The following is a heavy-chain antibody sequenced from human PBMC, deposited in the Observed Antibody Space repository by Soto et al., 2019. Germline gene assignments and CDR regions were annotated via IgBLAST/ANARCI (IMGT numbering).Heavy chain of an antibody. D-gene: IGHD4-17*01. J-gene: IGHJ4*02. V-gene: IGHV4-30-4*01. Sequence: QVQLQESGPGLVKPSQTLSLTCTVSGGSISSGDYYWSWIRQPPGKGLEWIGYIYYSGSTYYNPSLTSRVTVSVDTSTNPFSLQLSSVTAADTAVYYCARGLAPTVTTYYFDYWGQGTLVTVSS. CDR3: ARGLAPTVTTYYFDY. CDR2: IYYSGST. CDR1: GGSISSGDYY.